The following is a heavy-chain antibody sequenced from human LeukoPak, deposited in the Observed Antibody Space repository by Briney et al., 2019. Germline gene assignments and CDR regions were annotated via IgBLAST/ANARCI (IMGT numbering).Heavy chain of an antibody. Sequence: GASVKVSCKASGYTFTSYAMNWVRQATGQGLEWMGWMNPNSGNTGYAQKFQGRVTITRNTSISTAYMELSSLRSEDTAVYYCASNINSYYDSSGYTFQHWGQGTLVTVSS. J-gene: IGHJ1*01. CDR3: ASNINSYYDSSGYTFQH. CDR1: GYTFTSYA. CDR2: MNPNSGNT. D-gene: IGHD3-22*01. V-gene: IGHV1-8*03.